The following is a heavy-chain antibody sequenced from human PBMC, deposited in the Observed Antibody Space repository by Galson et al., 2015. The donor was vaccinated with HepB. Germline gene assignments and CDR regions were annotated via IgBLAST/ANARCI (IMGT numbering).Heavy chain of an antibody. Sequence: SLRLSCAASGFTFSSYRMHWARQAPGKGLEWVAVISYDGRNRHYPESVKGRFTISRDNSKNTLYLQMNSLRPEDTAVYYCAKEHRQWLVPAGYSFDIWGQGTMVTVSS. V-gene: IGHV3-30*18. CDR3: AKEHRQWLVPAGYSFDI. CDR1: GFTFSSYR. CDR2: ISYDGRNR. J-gene: IGHJ3*02. D-gene: IGHD6-19*01.